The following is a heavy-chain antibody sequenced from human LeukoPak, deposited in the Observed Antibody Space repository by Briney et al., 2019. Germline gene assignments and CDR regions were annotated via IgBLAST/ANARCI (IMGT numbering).Heavy chain of an antibody. J-gene: IGHJ4*02. CDR2: IGSSGRTT. V-gene: IGHV3-48*03. D-gene: IGHD2-2*01. CDR3: ARADCSSASCFAVFDH. Sequence: RXXPGXXLXGXSRIGSSGRTTYYADSVKGRFTISRDNANNSLYLQMNSLGAEDTAVYYCARADCSSASCFAVFDHWGQGALVTVSS.